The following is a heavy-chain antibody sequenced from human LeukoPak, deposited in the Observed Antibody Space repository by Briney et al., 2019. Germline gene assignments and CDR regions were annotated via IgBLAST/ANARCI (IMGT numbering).Heavy chain of an antibody. CDR3: ARDIAARRLDY. CDR2: ISYDGSNK. CDR1: GFTFSSYA. Sequence: GRSLRLSCAASGFTFSSYAMHWVRQAPGKGLEWVAVISYDGSNKYYADSVKGRFTISRDNSKNTLYLQMNSLRAEDTAVYYCARDIAARRLDYWGQGTLVAASS. J-gene: IGHJ4*02. V-gene: IGHV3-30*04. D-gene: IGHD6-6*01.